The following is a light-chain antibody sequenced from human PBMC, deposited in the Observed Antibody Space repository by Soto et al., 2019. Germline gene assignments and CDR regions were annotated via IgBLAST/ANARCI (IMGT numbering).Light chain of an antibody. J-gene: IGKJ1*01. V-gene: IGKV3-15*01. CDR2: GAS. CDR3: QQYNSRPPWT. CDR1: QSVSSN. Sequence: EIVMTQSPATLSGSPRERATRSCRASQSVSSNLAWYQQKPGQAPRLLIYGASTRATGLPARFTGSGSGTEFTLTLSSLQSEDFAVYYCQQYNSRPPWTFGQGTKVEIK.